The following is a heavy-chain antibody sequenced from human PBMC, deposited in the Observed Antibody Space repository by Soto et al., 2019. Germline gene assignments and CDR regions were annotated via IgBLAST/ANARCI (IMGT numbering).Heavy chain of an antibody. Sequence: QVQLQQWGAGLLKPSETLSLTCAVYGGSFSGYYWSWIRQPPGKGLEWIGEINHSGSTNYNPSLKSRVTISVDTSKNQFSLKLSSVTAADTAVYYCAGGWGRIFDYWGQGTLVTVSS. CDR1: GGSFSGYY. CDR2: INHSGST. CDR3: AGGWGRIFDY. V-gene: IGHV4-34*01. D-gene: IGHD7-27*01. J-gene: IGHJ4*02.